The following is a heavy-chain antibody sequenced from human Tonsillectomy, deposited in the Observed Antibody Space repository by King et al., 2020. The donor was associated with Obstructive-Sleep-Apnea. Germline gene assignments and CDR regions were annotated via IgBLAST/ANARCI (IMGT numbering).Heavy chain of an antibody. V-gene: IGHV3-30*04. J-gene: IGHJ6*02. D-gene: IGHD2-15*01. CDR3: AKEQRDCSGGSCYPYYYYGMDV. CDR2: ISYDGSNK. CDR1: GFTFSNYA. Sequence: VQLVESGGGVVQPGRSLRLSCAASGFTFSNYAMHWVRQAPGKGLEWVAVISYDGSNKYYADSVKGRFTISRDNSKNTLYLQMNSLRAEDTAVYYGAKEQRDCSGGSCYPYYYYGMDVWGQGTTVTVSS.